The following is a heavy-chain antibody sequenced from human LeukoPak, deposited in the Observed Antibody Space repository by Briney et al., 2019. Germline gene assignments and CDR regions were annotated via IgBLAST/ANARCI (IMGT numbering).Heavy chain of an antibody. CDR3: ARAGWIITSGIDY. Sequence: SSETLSLTCTVSGDSISSYYWSWIRQPAERGLEWLGHIYTSGSTNSYTSGSTYYNPSLESRVTISVDTSKNEFSLNLNSVTAADTAVYYCARAGWIITSGIDYWGQGALVTVSS. CDR2: IYTSGST. J-gene: IGHJ4*02. D-gene: IGHD1-20*01. V-gene: IGHV4-4*07. CDR1: GDSISSYY.